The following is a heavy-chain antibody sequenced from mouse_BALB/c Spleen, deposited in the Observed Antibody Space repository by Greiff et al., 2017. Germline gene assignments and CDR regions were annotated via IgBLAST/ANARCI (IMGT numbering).Heavy chain of an antibody. Sequence: VQLQQSGPELVKPGASVKISCKTSGYTFTEYTMHWVKQSHGKSLEWIGGINPNNGGTSYNQKVKGKATLTVDQSSSTAYMERRSLTSEDSAVYYCARDYDYEPAWFAYWGQGTLVTVSA. D-gene: IGHD2-4*01. CDR2: INPNNGGT. J-gene: IGHJ3*01. CDR3: ARDYDYEPAWFAY. CDR1: GYTFTEYT. V-gene: IGHV1-18*01.